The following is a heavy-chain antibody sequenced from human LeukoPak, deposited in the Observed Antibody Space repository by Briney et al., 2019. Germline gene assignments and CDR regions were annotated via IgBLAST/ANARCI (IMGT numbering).Heavy chain of an antibody. V-gene: IGHV1-46*01. J-gene: IGHJ3*02. CDR3: ATGWSDAFDI. D-gene: IGHD2-15*01. CDR1: GYTFTSYY. Sequence: GASVKVSCKASGYTFTSYYMHWVRQAPGQGLEWMGIINPSGGGTNYAQKFQGRVTMTRNTSISTAYMELSSLRSEDTAVYYCATGWSDAFDIWGQGTMVTVSS. CDR2: INPSGGGT.